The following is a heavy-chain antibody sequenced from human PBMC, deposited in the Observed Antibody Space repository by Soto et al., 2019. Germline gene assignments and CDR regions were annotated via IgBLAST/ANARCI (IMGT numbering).Heavy chain of an antibody. V-gene: IGHV3-74*01. CDR2: INTDGSVT. Sequence: GGSLRLSCAGSGFTFSNFWMHWVRQAPGKGLVWVARINTDGSVTSHADSVKGRFTISRDNAKSTLYLQMNSLREEDSAMYYCARQTGLGATNYWGRGTLATVSS. J-gene: IGHJ4*02. CDR1: GFTFSNFW. CDR3: ARQTGLGATNY. D-gene: IGHD1-26*01.